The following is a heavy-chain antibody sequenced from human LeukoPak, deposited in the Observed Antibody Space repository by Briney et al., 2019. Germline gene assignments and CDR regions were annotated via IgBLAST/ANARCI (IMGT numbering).Heavy chain of an antibody. CDR1: GFTFSSYW. CDR2: INTDGSST. Sequence: GGSLRLSCAASGFTFSSYWMHWVRQAPGKGLVWVSRINTDGSSTNYADSVKGRFSISRDNAKNTLYLQMNSLRAEDTAVYYCARGYLGIDYWGQGTLVTVSS. V-gene: IGHV3-74*01. J-gene: IGHJ4*02. D-gene: IGHD1-26*01. CDR3: ARGYLGIDY.